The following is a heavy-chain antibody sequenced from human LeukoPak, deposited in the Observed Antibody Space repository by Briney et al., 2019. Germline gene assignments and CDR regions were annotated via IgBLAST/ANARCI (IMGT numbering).Heavy chain of an antibody. V-gene: IGHV3-33*01. D-gene: IGHD1-1*01. CDR3: ARDRNVDYFDY. CDR2: IWYDGSDK. J-gene: IGHJ4*02. CDR1: GFTFSTYG. Sequence: GRSLRLSCAASGFTFSTYGMHWVRQAPGKGLEWVAVIWYDGSDKYYADSVKVRFTISRDNSKNTLYLQMNSLRAEDTAVYYCARDRNVDYFDYWGQGTLVTVAS.